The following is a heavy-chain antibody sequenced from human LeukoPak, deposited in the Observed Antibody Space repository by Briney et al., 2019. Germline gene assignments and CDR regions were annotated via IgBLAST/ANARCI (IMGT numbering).Heavy chain of an antibody. Sequence: ASVKVSCKASGYTFTGYYMHWMRQAPGQGLEWMGWINPNSGGTNYAQKFQGRVTMTRDTSISTAYMELSRLRSDDTAVYYCARGRSLSITMVRGVLGYWGQGTLVTVSS. CDR3: ARGRSLSITMVRGVLGY. CDR1: GYTFTGYY. V-gene: IGHV1-2*02. CDR2: INPNSGGT. J-gene: IGHJ4*02. D-gene: IGHD3-10*01.